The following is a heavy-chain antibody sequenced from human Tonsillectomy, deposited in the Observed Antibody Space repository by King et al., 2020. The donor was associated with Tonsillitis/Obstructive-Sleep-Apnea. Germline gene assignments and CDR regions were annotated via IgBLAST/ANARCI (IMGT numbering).Heavy chain of an antibody. V-gene: IGHV3-23*01. CDR2: LSGSGAIT. CDR1: RFTFSNYG. CDR3: AKGGDFWSDYYSYYYMDV. J-gene: IGHJ6*03. D-gene: IGHD3-3*01. Sequence: QLQESGGGLVQPGGSLRLSCAASRFTFSNYGMSWVRQAPGKGLAWVSSLSGSGAITYYADSMKGRFTISSDNSKNTLYLQVNSLRAEDTAVYYCAKGGDFWSDYYSYYYMDVWGRGTTVTVSS.